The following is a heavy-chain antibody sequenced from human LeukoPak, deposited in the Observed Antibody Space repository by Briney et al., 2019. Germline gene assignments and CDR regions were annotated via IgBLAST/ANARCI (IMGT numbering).Heavy chain of an antibody. D-gene: IGHD6-19*01. Sequence: GGSLRLSCAASGFTFTTYGINWVRQAPGKGLEWVSGISADDKAYYADSVKGRFTISRDNSKNTVSLQMSSLRAEDTALYYCAKDLALAGTGGGFDVWGQGTRVAVSS. CDR1: GFTFTTYG. CDR3: AKDLALAGTGGGFDV. CDR2: ISADDKA. J-gene: IGHJ3*01. V-gene: IGHV3-23*01.